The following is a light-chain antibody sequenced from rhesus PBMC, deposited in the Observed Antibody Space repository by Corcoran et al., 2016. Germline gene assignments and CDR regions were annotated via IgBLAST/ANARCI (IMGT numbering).Light chain of an antibody. V-gene: IGKV1-22*01. J-gene: IGKJ2*01. CDR3: QQYNSRPHT. CDR1: QGVSDW. CDR2: KAS. Sequence: DIQMTQSPSSLSASVGDTVTITCRASQGVSDWLDWYQQKPGKAPNLLIYKASSLQSGVPTRFSCSGPGTDFTLTFSSRQSEDFATYYCQQYNSRPHTFGQGTKVEIK.